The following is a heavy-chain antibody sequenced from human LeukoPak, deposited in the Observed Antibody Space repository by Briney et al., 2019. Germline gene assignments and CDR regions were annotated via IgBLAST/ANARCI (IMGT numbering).Heavy chain of an antibody. CDR3: TRRGTGSSWGWFDP. CDR1: GGSVTDKDYY. D-gene: IGHD1-26*01. J-gene: IGHJ5*02. Sequence: SETLSLTCNVSGGSVTDKDYYWAWVRQPPGQGLEWVDSVFHNGDSYPNPSLRSRVAMSVDKSKNQFSLSLTFVTAADTAHYYCTRRGTGSSWGWFDPWGQGTLVSVSP. V-gene: IGHV4-39*01. CDR2: VFHNGDS.